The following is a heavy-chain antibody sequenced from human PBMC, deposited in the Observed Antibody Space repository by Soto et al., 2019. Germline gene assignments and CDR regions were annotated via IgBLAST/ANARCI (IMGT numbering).Heavy chain of an antibody. CDR3: ARETSTGNYYMDV. Sequence: EVQLVESGGGLVQPGGSLRLSCAASGFSFSYYGMNWVRQAPGKGLEWVSYISTSSSNIYYADSVKGRFTISRDNAKNSLSLQMNSLSAADTAVYYCARETSTGNYYMDVWGKGTTVTVSS. CDR2: ISTSSSNI. V-gene: IGHV3-48*01. CDR1: GFSFSYYG. J-gene: IGHJ6*03. D-gene: IGHD2-2*01.